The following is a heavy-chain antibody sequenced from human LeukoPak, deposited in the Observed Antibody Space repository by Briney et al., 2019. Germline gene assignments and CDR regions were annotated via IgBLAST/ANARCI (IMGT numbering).Heavy chain of an antibody. D-gene: IGHD3-10*01. CDR1: GGSISSSNW. J-gene: IGHJ4*02. Sequence: SETLSLTCAVSGGSISSSNWWSWVRQPPGKGLEWIGEIYHSGSTNYNPSLKSRVTISVDKSKNQFSLKLSSVTAADTAVYYCARNHYGSGSPFDYWGQGPLVTVSS. CDR2: IYHSGST. V-gene: IGHV4-4*02. CDR3: ARNHYGSGSPFDY.